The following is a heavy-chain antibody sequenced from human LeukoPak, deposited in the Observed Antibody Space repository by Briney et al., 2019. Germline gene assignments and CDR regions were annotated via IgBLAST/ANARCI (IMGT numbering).Heavy chain of an antibody. D-gene: IGHD3-10*01. V-gene: IGHV3-23*01. CDR3: AKVAWFGVKYFQH. CDR2: ISSRGGNT. Sequence: GGSLRLSCAASGFTFSSYSMSWVRQAPGKGLEWVSSISSRGGNTYYPDSVKGRFTISRDNSKNTMYLQMNSLRAEDTAVYYCAKVAWFGVKYFQHWGQGTLVTVSS. J-gene: IGHJ1*01. CDR1: GFTFSSYS.